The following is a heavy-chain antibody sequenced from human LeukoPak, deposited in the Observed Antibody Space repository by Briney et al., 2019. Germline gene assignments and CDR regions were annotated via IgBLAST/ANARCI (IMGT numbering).Heavy chain of an antibody. Sequence: GRFTISRDTATNSVYLYMNSLRADDTAVYYCARDIAAPGLFFAYWGQGTLVTVSS. J-gene: IGHJ4*02. D-gene: IGHD6-13*01. V-gene: IGHV3-7*04. CDR3: ARDIAAPGLFFAY.